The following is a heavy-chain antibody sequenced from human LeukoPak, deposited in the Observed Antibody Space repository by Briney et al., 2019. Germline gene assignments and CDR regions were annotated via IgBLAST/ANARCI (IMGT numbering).Heavy chain of an antibody. Sequence: GGSLRLSCAASGFTFDDYAMHWVRQAPGKGLEWVSGISWNSGSIGYADSVKGRFTISRDNAKNSLYLQMNSLRAEDTALYYCAKDMPGYSSSWTVFDYWGQGTLVTVSS. V-gene: IGHV3-9*01. J-gene: IGHJ4*02. CDR1: GFTFDDYA. CDR2: ISWNSGSI. D-gene: IGHD6-13*01. CDR3: AKDMPGYSSSWTVFDY.